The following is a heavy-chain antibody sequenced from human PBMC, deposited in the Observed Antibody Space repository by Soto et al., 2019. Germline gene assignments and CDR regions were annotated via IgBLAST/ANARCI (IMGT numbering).Heavy chain of an antibody. Sequence: GGALRLSCAASGFSFYNYAITWVRQAPGKGLEWVSGISGDGTRTYYGDSVKGRFTISRDNSKNTVFLQMNSLRAEDTALYYCVKDLRPNRGWFGPWGQGTRVTVSS. D-gene: IGHD3-3*01. J-gene: IGHJ5*02. CDR1: GFSFYNYA. CDR3: VKDLRPNRGWFGP. CDR2: ISGDGTRT. V-gene: IGHV3-23*01.